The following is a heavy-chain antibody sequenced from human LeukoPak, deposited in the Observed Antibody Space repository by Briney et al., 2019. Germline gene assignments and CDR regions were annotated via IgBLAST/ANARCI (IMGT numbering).Heavy chain of an antibody. Sequence: GGSLRLSCAASGFTFSSYGMHWVRQAPGKGLEWVAVIWYDGSNKYYADSVKGRFTISRDNSKNTLFLQMNSLRAEDTAVYYCARDMNSSAYHNWGQGTLVTVSS. D-gene: IGHD3-22*01. J-gene: IGHJ4*02. CDR2: IWYDGSNK. CDR3: ARDMNSSAYHN. CDR1: GFTFSSYG. V-gene: IGHV3-33*01.